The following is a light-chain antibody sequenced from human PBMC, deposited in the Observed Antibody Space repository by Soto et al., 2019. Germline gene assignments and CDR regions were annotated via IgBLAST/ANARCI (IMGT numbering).Light chain of an antibody. V-gene: IGKV1-5*03. CDR2: KAS. CDR1: QSISSW. CDR3: QQYNSSPLT. Sequence: DIPMTQSPSTLSASVGDRVTITCRARQSISSWLAWYQQKPGKAPKLLIYKASSLESGVPSRFSGSGSGTEFTLTIRSLQPDDFATYYCQQYNSSPLTFGQGTKVEIK. J-gene: IGKJ1*01.